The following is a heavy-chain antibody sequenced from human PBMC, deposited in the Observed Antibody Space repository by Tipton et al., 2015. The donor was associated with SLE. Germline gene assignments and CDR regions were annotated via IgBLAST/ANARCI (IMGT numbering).Heavy chain of an antibody. Sequence: TLSLTCTVSGGSISSHYWSWIRQPPGKGLEWIGYIYYSGSTNYNPSLKSRVTISVDTSKNQFSLKLSSVTAADTAVYYCARYDFWSGYRYFDYWGQGTLVTVSS. D-gene: IGHD3-3*01. J-gene: IGHJ4*02. CDR2: IYYSGST. V-gene: IGHV4-59*11. CDR3: ARYDFWSGYRYFDY. CDR1: GGSISSHY.